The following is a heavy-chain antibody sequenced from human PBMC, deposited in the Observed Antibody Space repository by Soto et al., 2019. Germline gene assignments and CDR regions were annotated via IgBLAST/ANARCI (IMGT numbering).Heavy chain of an antibody. D-gene: IGHD6-13*01. CDR1: GLTISSYW. Sequence: GSLRLSCAATGLTISSYWIHWVRQAPGKGLVWVSRISSDGTTTNYADSVKGRFTISRDNAKNTLYLQMTNLRVEDRAIYYCVRGKVAAGFDYWGHGALVTVSS. J-gene: IGHJ4*01. CDR2: ISSDGTTT. CDR3: VRGKVAAGFDY. V-gene: IGHV3-74*01.